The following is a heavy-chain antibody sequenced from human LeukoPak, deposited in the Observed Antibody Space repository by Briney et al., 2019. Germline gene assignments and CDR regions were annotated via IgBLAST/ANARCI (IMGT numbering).Heavy chain of an antibody. CDR1: GFTFNNYA. CDR2: IMIGGDGK. Sequence: PGGSLRLSCAGSGFTFNNYAMSWVRRAPRKGLEWVSTIMIGGDGKHYADSVKGRFTISRDRSESTLYLQMNGLRADDTAVHYCVRAAPRDCSPASCSLFDTWGQGTLVTVSS. CDR3: VRAAPRDCSPASCSLFDT. D-gene: IGHD2-2*01. V-gene: IGHV3-23*01. J-gene: IGHJ4*02.